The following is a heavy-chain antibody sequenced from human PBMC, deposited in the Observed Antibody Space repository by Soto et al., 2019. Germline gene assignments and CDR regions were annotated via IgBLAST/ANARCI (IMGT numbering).Heavy chain of an antibody. CDR3: ARDSVDWYGFDS. J-gene: IGHJ4*02. Sequence: QITLKESGPTLVKPTQTLTLTCTFPGFSLSTRGVGVGWIRQPPGRALEWLALIYWDDDKRYSPTLKSRLTITKDTSKNQLVLTMTNMDPVDTATYFCARDSVDWYGFDSWGQGTLVTVSS. CDR2: IYWDDDK. D-gene: IGHD3-9*01. V-gene: IGHV2-5*02. CDR1: GFSLSTRGVG.